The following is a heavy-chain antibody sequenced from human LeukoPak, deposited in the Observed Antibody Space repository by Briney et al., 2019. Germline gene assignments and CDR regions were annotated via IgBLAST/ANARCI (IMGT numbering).Heavy chain of an antibody. CDR3: ATGPGAPDY. V-gene: IGHV1-24*01. D-gene: IGHD3-10*01. CDR2: FDPEDGET. J-gene: IGHJ4*02. CDR1: GSTLTELS. Sequence: ASGKVSCKVSGSTLTELSMHWVRQAPGKGLEWMGGFDPEDGETIYAQKFQGRVTMTEDTSTDTAYMDLSSLRSEDTAVYYCATGPGAPDYWGQGTLVTVSS.